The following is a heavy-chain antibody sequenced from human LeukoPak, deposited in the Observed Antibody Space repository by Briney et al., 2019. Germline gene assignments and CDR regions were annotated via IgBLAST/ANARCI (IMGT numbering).Heavy chain of an antibody. CDR1: GGSISSGSSY. Sequence: SETLSLTCTVSGGSISSGSSYWSWIRQPAGKGLEWIGRIYTSGSTNYNPSLKSRVTISGDTSKNQFSLRLSSVTAADTAVYYCARALDTESYYFDYWGQGTLVTVSS. D-gene: IGHD5-18*01. V-gene: IGHV4-61*02. CDR2: IYTSGST. CDR3: ARALDTESYYFDY. J-gene: IGHJ4*02.